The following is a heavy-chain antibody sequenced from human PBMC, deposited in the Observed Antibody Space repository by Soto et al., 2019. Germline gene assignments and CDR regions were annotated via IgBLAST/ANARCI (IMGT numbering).Heavy chain of an antibody. Sequence: QVQLQESGPGLVKPSQTLSLTCTVSGGSISSGGYYWSWIRQHPGKGLAWIGYIYYSGSTYYNPSLKSRVNISVDTSKNQFSLKLSSVTAADTAVYYCAASCVGCGGFNYYGMDVWCQWTTVTVSS. CDR1: GGSISSGGYY. CDR3: AASCVGCGGFNYYGMDV. V-gene: IGHV4-31*03. CDR2: IYYSGST. J-gene: IGHJ6*02. D-gene: IGHD2-21*01.